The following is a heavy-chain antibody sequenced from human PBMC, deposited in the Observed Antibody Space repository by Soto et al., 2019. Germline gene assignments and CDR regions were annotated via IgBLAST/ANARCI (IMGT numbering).Heavy chain of an antibody. J-gene: IGHJ3*02. V-gene: IGHV4-31*03. D-gene: IGHD3-3*01. CDR3: ARESRYYDFWSGLDAFDI. CDR2: FYYSGST. CDR1: GGSISSGGYY. Sequence: QVQLQESGPGLVKPSHTLSLTCTVSGGSISSGGYYWSWIRQNPGKGLEWIGYFYYSGSTYYNPTLKSRVTISVDTSKNQSSLKLSSVTAPDTAVYYCARESRYYDFWSGLDAFDIWGQGTMVTVSS.